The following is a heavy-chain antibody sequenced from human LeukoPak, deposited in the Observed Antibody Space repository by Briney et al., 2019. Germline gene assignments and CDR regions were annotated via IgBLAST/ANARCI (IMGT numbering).Heavy chain of an antibody. J-gene: IGHJ4*02. D-gene: IGHD2-2*01. CDR1: GGSISSSSYY. CDR3: ARSPRGDIVVVPAAFFFDY. V-gene: IGHV4-39*07. CDR2: IYYSGST. Sequence: SETLSLTCTVSGGSISSSSYYWGWIRQPPGKGLEWIGSIYYSGSTNYNPSLKSRVTISVDTSKNQFSLKLSSVTAADTAVYYCARSPRGDIVVVPAAFFFDYWGQGTLVTVSS.